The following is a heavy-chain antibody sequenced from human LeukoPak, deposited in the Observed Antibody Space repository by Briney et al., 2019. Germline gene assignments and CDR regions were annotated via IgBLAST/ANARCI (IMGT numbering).Heavy chain of an antibody. Sequence: GGSLRLSCAASGFTFSNYAMSWVRQAPGKGLEWVAVISYDGSNKYYADSVKGRFTISRDNSKNTLYLQMNSLRAEDTAVYYCARSKDSGSWSPQPFDYWGQGTLVTVSS. J-gene: IGHJ4*02. V-gene: IGHV3-30-3*01. CDR1: GFTFSNYA. CDR3: ARSKDSGSWSPQPFDY. D-gene: IGHD6-13*01. CDR2: ISYDGSNK.